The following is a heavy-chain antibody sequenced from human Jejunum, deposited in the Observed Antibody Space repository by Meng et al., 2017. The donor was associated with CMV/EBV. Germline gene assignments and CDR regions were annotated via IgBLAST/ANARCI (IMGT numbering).Heavy chain of an antibody. CDR1: GLVFRNYA. D-gene: IGHD1-1*01. Sequence: SGLVFRNYARGWVRRGPGKGLEWLSTVSDSATGSNYADSVRGRFTISRDNSKNILYLQMNSLTVEDTAVYYCAKRRGNSYYYDMDVWGQGTTVTVSS. CDR3: AKRRGNSYYYDMDV. V-gene: IGHV3-23*01. CDR2: VSDSATGS. J-gene: IGHJ6*02.